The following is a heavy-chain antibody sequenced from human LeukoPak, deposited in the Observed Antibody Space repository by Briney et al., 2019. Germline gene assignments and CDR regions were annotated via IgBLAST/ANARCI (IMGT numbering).Heavy chain of an antibody. V-gene: IGHV4-59*08. Sequence: SETLSLTCTVSGGSISSYYWSWIRQPPGKGLEWIGYIYYSGSTNYNPSLKSRVTISVDTSKNQFSLKLSSVTAADTAVYYCARHASLYDSSGYYVALDYWGQGTLVTVSS. D-gene: IGHD3-22*01. CDR1: GGSISSYY. CDR2: IYYSGST. J-gene: IGHJ4*02. CDR3: ARHASLYDSSGYYVALDY.